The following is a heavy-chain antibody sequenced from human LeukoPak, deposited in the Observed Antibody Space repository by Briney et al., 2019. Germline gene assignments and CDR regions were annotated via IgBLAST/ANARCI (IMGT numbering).Heavy chain of an antibody. CDR3: ARSTVGATTCFDY. CDR1: GFTFSSYA. CDR2: ISYDGSNK. V-gene: IGHV3-30-3*01. D-gene: IGHD1-26*01. J-gene: IGHJ4*02. Sequence: PGGSLRLSCAASGFTFSSYAMHWVRQAPGKGLEWVAVISYDGSNKYYADSVKGRFTISRDNSKNTLYLQMNSLRAEDTAVYYCARSTVGATTCFDYWGQGTLVTVSS.